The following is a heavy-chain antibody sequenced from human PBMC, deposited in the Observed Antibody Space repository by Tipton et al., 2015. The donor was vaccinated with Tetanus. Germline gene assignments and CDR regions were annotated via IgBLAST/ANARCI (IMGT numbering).Heavy chain of an antibody. V-gene: IGHV3-33*01. CDR1: GFIFSSYG. CDR2: SWDDGTDK. J-gene: IGHJ4*02. CDR3: AREADCSGGSCFSGDFDN. Sequence: SLRLSCAASGFIFSSYGIHWVRQAPSKGLEWVAVSWDDGTDKYYADSVKGRFTISRDNSKNTLYLQMNSLRAEDTAVYYCAREADCSGGSCFSGDFDNWGQGTQVTVSS. D-gene: IGHD2-15*01.